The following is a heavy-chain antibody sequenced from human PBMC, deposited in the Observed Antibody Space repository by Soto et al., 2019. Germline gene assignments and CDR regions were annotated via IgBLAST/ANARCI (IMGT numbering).Heavy chain of an antibody. J-gene: IGHJ5*02. Sequence: HPGGSLRLSCAASGFTFSSYAMSWVRQAPGKGLEWVSAISGSGGSTYYADSVKGRFTISRDNSKNTLYLQMNSLRAEDTAVYYCAKAGSLWSGSWFDPWGQGTLVTVS. D-gene: IGHD3-3*01. CDR3: AKAGSLWSGSWFDP. CDR2: ISGSGGST. V-gene: IGHV3-23*01. CDR1: GFTFSSYA.